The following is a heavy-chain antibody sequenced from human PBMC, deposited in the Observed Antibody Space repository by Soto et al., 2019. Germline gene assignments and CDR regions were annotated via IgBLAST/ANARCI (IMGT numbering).Heavy chain of an antibody. Sequence: PGGSLRLSCAASGFPFSSYAMSWVRQAPGKGLEWVSAISGSGGSTYYADSVKGRFTISRDNSKSTLYLQMNSLRAEDTAVYYCANWNDVASSYFDYWGQGTLVTVSS. CDR1: GFPFSSYA. CDR3: ANWNDVASSYFDY. D-gene: IGHD1-1*01. CDR2: ISGSGGST. V-gene: IGHV3-23*01. J-gene: IGHJ4*02.